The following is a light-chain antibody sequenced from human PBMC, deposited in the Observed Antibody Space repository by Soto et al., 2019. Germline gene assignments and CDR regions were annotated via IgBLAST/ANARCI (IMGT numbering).Light chain of an antibody. Sequence: QSVLTQPPSASGSPGQSVTISCTGTSSDVGAYNYVSWYQQHPGKAPKLVIYEVTKRPSGVPDRFSGSKSGNTASLTVSGLQAEDEGDYYCSSYAGTNNFVFGTGTKVTVL. J-gene: IGLJ1*01. CDR2: EVT. V-gene: IGLV2-8*01. CDR3: SSYAGTNNFV. CDR1: SSDVGAYNY.